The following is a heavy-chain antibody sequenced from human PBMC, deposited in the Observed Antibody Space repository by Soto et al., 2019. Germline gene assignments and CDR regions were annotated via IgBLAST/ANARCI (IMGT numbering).Heavy chain of an antibody. J-gene: IGHJ4*02. CDR2: IYYCGST. CDR3: ARLYGGNSFDY. V-gene: IGHV4-59*01. Sequence: PSETLSLTCTVSGGSISSYYWSWIRQPPGKGLEWIGYIYYCGSTNYNPSLKSRVTISVDTSKNQFSLKLSSVTAADTAVYYCARLYGGNSFDYWGQGTLVTVSS. CDR1: GGSISSYY. D-gene: IGHD4-17*01.